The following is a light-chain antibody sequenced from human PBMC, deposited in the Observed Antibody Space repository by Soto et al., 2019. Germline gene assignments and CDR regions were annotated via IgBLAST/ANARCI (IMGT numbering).Light chain of an antibody. V-gene: IGKV1-5*01. Sequence: DIQMTQSPSTLPASVGDRVTLPCRASQISSNWVDWYQQKPGTAPKPLCYQASTLERRGPSRFSGRGAETEFTLTSSSLQPDGFATYSCQQYIRDLITFGQGTRLEIK. CDR3: QQYIRDLIT. J-gene: IGKJ5*01. CDR2: QAS. CDR1: QISSNW.